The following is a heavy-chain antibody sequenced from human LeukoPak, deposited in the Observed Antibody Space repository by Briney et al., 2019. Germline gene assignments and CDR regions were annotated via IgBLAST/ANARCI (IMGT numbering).Heavy chain of an antibody. Sequence: SETLSLTFAGSGGFISSSNWWGGVRQAPGKGLEWIGEIYPSGSTNYNPSLKSRVTISVDKSKNQFSLKLSCVTVADTAVYYCARDISGRFSFDYWGQGTLVTVSS. D-gene: IGHD6-19*01. V-gene: IGHV4-4*02. CDR3: ARDISGRFSFDY. CDR2: IYPSGST. J-gene: IGHJ4*02. CDR1: GGFISSSNW.